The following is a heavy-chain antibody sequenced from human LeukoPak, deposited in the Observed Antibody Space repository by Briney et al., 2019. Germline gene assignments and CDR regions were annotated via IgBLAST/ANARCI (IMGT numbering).Heavy chain of an antibody. CDR3: ARGPPYYDFWSGYGGSYYYYYMDV. D-gene: IGHD3-3*01. J-gene: IGHJ6*03. CDR1: GGSFSGYY. Sequence: SETLSLTCAVYGGSFSGYYWSWIRQPPGKGLEWIGEINHSGSTNYNPSLKSRVTISVDTSKNQFSLKLSSVTAADTAVYYCARGPPYYDFWSGYGGSYYYYYMDVWGKGTTVTVSS. CDR2: INHSGST. V-gene: IGHV4-34*01.